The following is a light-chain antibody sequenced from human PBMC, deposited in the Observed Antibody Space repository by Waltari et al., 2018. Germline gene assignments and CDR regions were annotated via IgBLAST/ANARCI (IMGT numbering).Light chain of an antibody. CDR1: QSISSW. CDR3: QQYNSYPWT. V-gene: IGKV1-5*03. CDR2: KAF. Sequence: TCRASQSISSWLAWYQQKPGKAPKLLIYKAFSLETGVPSRFGGSGSGTEFTLTISSLQPDDFATYYCQQYNSYPWTFGQGTKVEIK. J-gene: IGKJ1*01.